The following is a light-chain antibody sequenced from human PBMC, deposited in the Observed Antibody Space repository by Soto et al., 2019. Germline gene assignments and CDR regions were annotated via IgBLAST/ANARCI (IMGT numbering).Light chain of an antibody. J-gene: IGKJ1*01. CDR3: QQYNDWLWT. CDR1: QSVSSN. CDR2: AAS. Sequence: EIAMTQSPATLSVSPGERGTLSCRASQSVSSNLAWYQQKPGQAPRLLIYAASARATGIPARFSGSGSGTDFTLTISSLQSEDFAVYYCQQYNDWLWTFGQGTKVDIK. V-gene: IGKV3-15*01.